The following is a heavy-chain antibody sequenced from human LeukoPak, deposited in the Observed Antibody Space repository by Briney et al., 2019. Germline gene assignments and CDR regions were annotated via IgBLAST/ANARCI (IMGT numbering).Heavy chain of an antibody. V-gene: IGHV4-59*01. J-gene: IGHJ4*02. CDR1: GGSISSYY. Sequence: SETLSLTCTVSGGSISSYYWSWIRKPPGKGLEWIGYIYYSGSTNYNPSLKSRVTISVDTSKNQFSLKLSSVTAADTAVYYCARRSHGNSIDYWGQGTLVTVSS. CDR3: ARRSHGNSIDY. D-gene: IGHD4-23*01. CDR2: IYYSGST.